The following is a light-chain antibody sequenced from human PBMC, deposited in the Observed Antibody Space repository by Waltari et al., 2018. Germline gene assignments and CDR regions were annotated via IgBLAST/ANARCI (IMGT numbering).Light chain of an antibody. V-gene: IGKV1-39*01. CDR2: VVS. Sequence: DIQMTQSPSSLSASVGDRVTITCRASQTINKYLNWYQQKPGKAPNVLISVVSYLHTGVPSRFSGSGSGTDFTLTISRLQPEDFATYYCQQSDSLPLTFGGGTKVEIK. CDR1: QTINKY. CDR3: QQSDSLPLT. J-gene: IGKJ4*01.